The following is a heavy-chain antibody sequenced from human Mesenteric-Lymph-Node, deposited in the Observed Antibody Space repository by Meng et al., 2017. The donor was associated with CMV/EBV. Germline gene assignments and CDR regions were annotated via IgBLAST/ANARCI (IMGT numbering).Heavy chain of an antibody. V-gene: IGHV4-4*02. D-gene: IGHD3-10*02. CDR2: IYHSGST. CDR3: ARVVFGATTRFDY. CDR1: GGSISSSNW. Sequence: CAVSGGSISSSNWWSWVRQPPGKGLVWIGEIYHSGSTNYNPSLKSRVTISVDKSKNQFSLKLSSVTAADTAVYYCARVVFGATTRFDYWGQGTLVTVSS. J-gene: IGHJ4*02.